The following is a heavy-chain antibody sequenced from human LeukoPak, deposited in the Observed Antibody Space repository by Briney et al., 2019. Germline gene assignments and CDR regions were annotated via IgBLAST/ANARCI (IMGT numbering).Heavy chain of an antibody. Sequence: SETLSLTCTVSGGSISSGGYYWSWIRQHPGKGLEWIGYIYYSGSTYYNPSLKSRVTISVDTSKNHFSLKLSSVTAADTAVYYCGREETFGAVYDWGQGTLVTVSS. D-gene: IGHD3-16*01. J-gene: IGHJ1*01. CDR3: GREETFGAVYD. CDR2: IYYSGST. V-gene: IGHV4-31*03. CDR1: GGSISSGGYY.